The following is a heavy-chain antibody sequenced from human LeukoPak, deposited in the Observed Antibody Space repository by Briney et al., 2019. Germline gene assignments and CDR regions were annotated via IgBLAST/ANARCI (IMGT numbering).Heavy chain of an antibody. D-gene: IGHD3-22*01. J-gene: IGHJ4*02. CDR2: ISWNSGSI. CDR3: AKGYDSSGYYYFDY. CDR1: GFTFDDYA. V-gene: IGHV3-9*01. Sequence: GGSLRLSCAASGFTFDDYAMHWVRQAPGKGLEWVSGISWNSGSIGYADSVKGRFTISRDNAKNSLYLQMNSLRAEDTAVYYCAKGYDSSGYYYFDYWGQGTLVTVSS.